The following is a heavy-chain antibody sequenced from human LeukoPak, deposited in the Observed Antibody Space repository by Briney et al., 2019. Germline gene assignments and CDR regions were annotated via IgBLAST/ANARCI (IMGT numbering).Heavy chain of an antibody. CDR3: AKYYGGNSNSDFDY. V-gene: IGHV6-1*01. CDR2: TYYRSKWYN. Sequence: SQTLSLTCVISGDSVSSDSAAWNWIRQSPSRGLEWLGRTYYRSKWYNHYAVSVKSRITVNPDTSKNQFSLQLNSVTPEDTAVYYCAKYYGGNSNSDFDYWGQGTLVTVSS. CDR1: GDSVSSDSAA. J-gene: IGHJ4*02. D-gene: IGHD4-23*01.